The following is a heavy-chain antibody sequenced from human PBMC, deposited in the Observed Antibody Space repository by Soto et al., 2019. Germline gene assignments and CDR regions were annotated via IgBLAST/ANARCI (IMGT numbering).Heavy chain of an antibody. CDR2: TYYRSKWYN. V-gene: IGHV6-1*01. Sequence: SQTLSLPCAISGDSVSSNSAAWNWIRQSPSRGLEWLGRTYYRSKWYNDYAVSVKSRITINPDTSKNQFSLQLNSVTPEDTAVYYCERDKDIVVVTADIGYGMDVWGQGTTVTVSS. CDR1: GDSVSSNSAA. D-gene: IGHD2-2*01. J-gene: IGHJ6*02. CDR3: ERDKDIVVVTADIGYGMDV.